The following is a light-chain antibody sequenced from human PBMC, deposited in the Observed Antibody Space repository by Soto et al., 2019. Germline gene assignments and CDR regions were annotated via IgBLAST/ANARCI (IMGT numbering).Light chain of an antibody. CDR1: QTISSW. J-gene: IGKJ1*01. CDR2: KAS. Sequence: DIQMTQSPSTLSGSVGDRVTITCRASQTISSWLAWYQQKPGKAPHLLIYKASNLQSGVPSRFSGSGSGTEFTLTINSLQPDDFATYYCQQYNSYSRTFGQGTKVDIK. CDR3: QQYNSYSRT. V-gene: IGKV1-5*03.